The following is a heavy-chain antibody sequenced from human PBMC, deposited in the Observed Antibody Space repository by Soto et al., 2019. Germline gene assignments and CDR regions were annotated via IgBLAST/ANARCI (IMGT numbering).Heavy chain of an antibody. Sequence: GGSLRLSCAASGFTFSSYAMHWVRQAPGKGLEWAAVISYDGSNKYYADSVKGRFTISRDNSKNTLYLQMNSLRAEDTAVYYCARDRFGGVQRGSLDYWGQGTLVTVSS. V-gene: IGHV3-30-3*01. CDR1: GFTFSSYA. D-gene: IGHD3-16*01. CDR2: ISYDGSNK. J-gene: IGHJ4*02. CDR3: ARDRFGGVQRGSLDY.